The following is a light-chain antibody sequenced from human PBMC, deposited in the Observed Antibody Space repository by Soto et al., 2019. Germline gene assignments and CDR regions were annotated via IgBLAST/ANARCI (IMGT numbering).Light chain of an antibody. V-gene: IGKV3-11*01. CDR2: DAS. CDR3: QQRSNWPT. J-gene: IGKJ5*01. CDR1: QSLSNNIY. Sequence: EIVLTQSPGTLSLSPGERATLSCRASQSLSNNIYLAWYQQKPGQAPRLLIYDASNRATGIPARLSGSGSGTDFTLTISSIEPEDFAVYYCQQRSNWPTFGQGTRLEIK.